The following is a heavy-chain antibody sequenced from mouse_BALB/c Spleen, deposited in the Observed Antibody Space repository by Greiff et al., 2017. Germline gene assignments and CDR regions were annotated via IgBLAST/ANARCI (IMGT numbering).Heavy chain of an antibody. V-gene: IGHV1-9*01. Sequence: QVQLQQSGAELMKPGASVKISCKATGYTFSSYWIEWVKQRPGHGLEWIGEILPGSGSTNYNEKFKGKATFTADTSSNTAYMQLSSLTSEDSAVYYCARGRALRNAMDYWGQGTSVTVSS. CDR1: GYTFSSYW. CDR3: ARGRALRNAMDY. D-gene: IGHD1-2*01. CDR2: ILPGSGST. J-gene: IGHJ4*01.